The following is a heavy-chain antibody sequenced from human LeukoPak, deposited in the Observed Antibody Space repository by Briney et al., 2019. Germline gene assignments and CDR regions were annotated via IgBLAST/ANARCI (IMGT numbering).Heavy chain of an antibody. CDR1: GFTFSDYY. Sequence: GGSLRLSCAASGFTFSDYYMSWIRQAPGKGLEWVSYISSSGSTIYYADSVKGRFTISRDNAKNSLYLQMNSLRAEDTAVYYCARYYDFWSGSFMDVWGQGATVTVSS. V-gene: IGHV3-11*04. CDR2: ISSSGSTI. CDR3: ARYYDFWSGSFMDV. J-gene: IGHJ6*02. D-gene: IGHD3-3*01.